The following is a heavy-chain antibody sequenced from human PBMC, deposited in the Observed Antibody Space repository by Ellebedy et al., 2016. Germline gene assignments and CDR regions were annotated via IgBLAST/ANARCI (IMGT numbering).Heavy chain of an antibody. J-gene: IGHJ6*02. V-gene: IGHV3-30*18. CDR2: ISYDGSNK. CDR1: GFTFSSYG. CDR3: AKEDTAMVYYYYYGMDV. Sequence: GGSLRLXXAASGFTFSSYGMHWVRQAPGKGLEWVAVISYDGSNKYYADSVKGRFTISRDNSKNTLYLQMNSPRAEDTAVYYCAKEDTAMVYYYYYGMDVWGQGTTVTVSS. D-gene: IGHD5-18*01.